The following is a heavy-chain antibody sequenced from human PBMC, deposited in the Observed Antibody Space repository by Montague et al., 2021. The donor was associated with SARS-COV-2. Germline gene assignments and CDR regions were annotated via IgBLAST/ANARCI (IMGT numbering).Heavy chain of an antibody. CDR3: TTLLERDVDY. CDR1: GFTFSSYW. J-gene: IGHJ4*02. Sequence: SLRLSCAATGFTFSSYWMSWVRQAPGKGLEWVANINQDGSEKYYVGSVRGRFTISRDNAKNSLSLQMDSLRDEGTAVYYCTTLLERDVDYWGRGTLLTVSS. V-gene: IGHV3-7*01. D-gene: IGHD3-3*01. CDR2: INQDGSEK.